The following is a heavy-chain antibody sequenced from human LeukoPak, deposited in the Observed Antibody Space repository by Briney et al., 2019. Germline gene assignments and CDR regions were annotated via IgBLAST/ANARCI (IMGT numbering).Heavy chain of an antibody. V-gene: IGHV1-18*01. CDR1: GHIFTDYG. CDR3: ARDPRSVIAPAAADF. J-gene: IGHJ4*02. Sequence: GASVKVSCKASGHIFTDYGISWVRQAPGQGLEWMGWIVAYTFATDLAQKFQGRVTLTTDTSTNTAYMEQRSLRSDDTAIYYCARDPRSVIAPAAADFWGQGTLVTVSS. CDR2: IVAYTFAT. D-gene: IGHD2-2*01.